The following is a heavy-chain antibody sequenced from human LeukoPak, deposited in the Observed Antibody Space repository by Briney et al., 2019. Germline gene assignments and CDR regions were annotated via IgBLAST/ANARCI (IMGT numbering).Heavy chain of an antibody. CDR2: ISFDGVKT. CDR1: GFAFSSYG. V-gene: IGHV3-30*18. CDR3: AKDRGSSSAAYGIDV. J-gene: IGHJ6*02. D-gene: IGHD6-13*01. Sequence: GGSLRLSCAASGFAFSSYGMHWVRQAPGKGLDWVALISFDGVKTDYADSVKGRFTISRDSSQNTLYLQMNSLRAEDTAVYYCAKDRGSSSAAYGIDVWGQGTTVTVSS.